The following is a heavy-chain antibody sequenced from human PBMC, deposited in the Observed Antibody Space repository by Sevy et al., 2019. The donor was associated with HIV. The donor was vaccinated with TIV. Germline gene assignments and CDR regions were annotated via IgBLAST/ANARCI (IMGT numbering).Heavy chain of an antibody. CDR2: IGTAGDT. Sequence: GGSLRLSCAASGFTFSSYDMHWVRQATGKGLEWVSAIGTAGDTYYPGSVKGRFTISRENAKNSLYLQMNSLRAGDTVVYYCASAGMSLSGWYFDYWGQGTLVTVSS. D-gene: IGHD6-19*01. V-gene: IGHV3-13*01. J-gene: IGHJ4*02. CDR1: GFTFSSYD. CDR3: ASAGMSLSGWYFDY.